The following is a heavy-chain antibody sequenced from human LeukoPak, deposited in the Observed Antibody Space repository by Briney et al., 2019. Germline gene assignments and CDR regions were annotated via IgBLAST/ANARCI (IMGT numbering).Heavy chain of an antibody. Sequence: GGSLRLSCEASGFTFSNYWMDWVRQAPGKGLEWVANVKEDGSEKYYVESVKGRFTISRDNAKNSLFLQMNSLRAEDTAVYYCARALDYWGQGTLVTVSS. J-gene: IGHJ4*02. CDR1: GFTFSNYW. CDR2: VKEDGSEK. V-gene: IGHV3-7*01. CDR3: ARALDY.